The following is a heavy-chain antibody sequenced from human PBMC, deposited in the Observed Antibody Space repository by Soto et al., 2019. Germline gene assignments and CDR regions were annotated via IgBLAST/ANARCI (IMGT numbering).Heavy chain of an antibody. V-gene: IGHV4-34*01. CDR3: ARGRKDYSSSWYVG. CDR2: ISHSGGS. Sequence: PSETLSLTCAVYGGSFSDYSWNWIRQPPGKGLAWIGEISHSGGSNYNPSLKSRVTISVDTSKNQFSLKLSSVTAADTAVYYCARGRKDYSSSWYVGWGQGTLVTASS. J-gene: IGHJ4*02. D-gene: IGHD6-13*01. CDR1: GGSFSDYS.